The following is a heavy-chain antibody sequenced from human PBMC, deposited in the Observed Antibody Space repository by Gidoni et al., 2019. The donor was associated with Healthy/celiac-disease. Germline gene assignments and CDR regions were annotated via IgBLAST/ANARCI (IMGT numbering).Heavy chain of an antibody. D-gene: IGHD3-16*02. J-gene: IGHJ6*02. CDR3: AGPSPGSLLGYYYGMDV. Sequence: EVQLVESGGGLLQPGGSLRLSCAASVFTFRSDSMNWVRQAPGKGLEWVSYISSSSSTIYYADSVKGRFTISRDNAKNSLYLQMNSLRDEDTAVYYCAGPSPGSLLGYYYGMDVWGQGTTVTVSS. CDR2: ISSSSSTI. V-gene: IGHV3-48*02. CDR1: VFTFRSDS.